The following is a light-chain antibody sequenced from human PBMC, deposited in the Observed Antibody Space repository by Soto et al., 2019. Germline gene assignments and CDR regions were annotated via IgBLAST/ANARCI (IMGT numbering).Light chain of an antibody. CDR2: GAS. CDR1: QTISND. Sequence: EVVMTQSPATVSVSPGEGVTLSCRASQTISNDLAWYQQKPGQAPRLLIYGASTMATGVPARFSGGGSGTEFTLTISSLQSEDVAFYYCQQNNKWPPVTFGAGTKVDIK. V-gene: IGKV3-15*01. CDR3: QQNNKWPPVT. J-gene: IGKJ4*01.